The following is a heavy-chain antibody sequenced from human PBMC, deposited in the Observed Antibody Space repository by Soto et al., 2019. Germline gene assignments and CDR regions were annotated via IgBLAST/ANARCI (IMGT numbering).Heavy chain of an antibody. D-gene: IGHD2-15*01. J-gene: IGHJ4*02. Sequence: SETLSLTCTVSGGSVSSGSYYWSWIRQPPGKGLEWIGYIYYSGSTNYNPSLKSRVTISVDTSKNQFSLKLSSVTATDTAVYYCARDTGCSGGSCYSGFDEWGQGTLVTVSS. CDR3: ARDTGCSGGSCYSGFDE. CDR2: IYYSGST. CDR1: GGSVSSGSYY. V-gene: IGHV4-61*01.